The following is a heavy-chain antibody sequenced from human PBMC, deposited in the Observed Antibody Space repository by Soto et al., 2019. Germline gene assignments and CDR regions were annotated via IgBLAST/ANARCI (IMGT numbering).Heavy chain of an antibody. CDR2: IIPIFGTA. CDR1: GGTFSSYA. CDR3: ARSGRAVAGMWYFDY. D-gene: IGHD6-19*01. J-gene: IGHJ4*02. Sequence: ASVKVSCKASGGTFSSYAISWVRQAPGQGLEWMGGIIPIFGTANYAQKFQGRVTITADESTSTAYMELSSLRSEDTAVYYCARSGRAVAGMWYFDYWGRGTLVTVSS. V-gene: IGHV1-69*13.